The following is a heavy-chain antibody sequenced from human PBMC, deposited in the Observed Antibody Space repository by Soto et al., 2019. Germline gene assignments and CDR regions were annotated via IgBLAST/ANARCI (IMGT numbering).Heavy chain of an antibody. CDR1: GGSISSYY. D-gene: IGHD5-12*01. Sequence: PSETLSLTCTVSGGSISSYYWSWIRQPPGKGLEWIGYIYYRGSTNYNPSLKSRVTISVATSKNQFSLKLSSVTAADTAVYYCARVIGGNDYYYYYGMDVWGQGTTFTVSS. CDR3: ARVIGGNDYYYYYGMDV. V-gene: IGHV4-59*01. CDR2: IYYRGST. J-gene: IGHJ6*02.